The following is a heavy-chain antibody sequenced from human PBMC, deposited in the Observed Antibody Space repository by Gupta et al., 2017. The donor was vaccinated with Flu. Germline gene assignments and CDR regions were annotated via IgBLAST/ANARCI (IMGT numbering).Heavy chain of an antibody. Sequence: EVQLVQSGAEVQKPGESLKISCKGSGYSFTSYWIGWVRQLPGKGLEWMGIIFPGDSDTRYSPSFQGQVTISADKSISTAYLQWSSLKASDTAMYYCARQERDYGEDNWFDSWGQGTLVTGAS. V-gene: IGHV5-51*01. CDR1: GYSFTSYW. CDR2: IFPGDSDT. J-gene: IGHJ5*01. D-gene: IGHD4-17*01. CDR3: ARQERDYGEDNWFDS.